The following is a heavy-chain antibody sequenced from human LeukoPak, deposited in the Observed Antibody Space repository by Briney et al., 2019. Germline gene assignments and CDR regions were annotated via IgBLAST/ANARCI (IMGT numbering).Heavy chain of an antibody. V-gene: IGHV3-48*03. Sequence: GGSLRLSCAASGFTFSSYEMNWVRQAPGKGLEWVSYISSSGSTIYYADSVKGRFTISRDNAKNSLYLQMNSLRAEDTAVYYCARDSIVVVPADVYYYYGMDVWGQGTTVTVSS. D-gene: IGHD2-2*01. CDR1: GFTFSSYE. CDR2: ISSSGSTI. J-gene: IGHJ6*02. CDR3: ARDSIVVVPADVYYYYGMDV.